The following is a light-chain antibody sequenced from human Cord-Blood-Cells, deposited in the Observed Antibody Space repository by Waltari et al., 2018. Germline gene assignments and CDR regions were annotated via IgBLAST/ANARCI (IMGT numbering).Light chain of an antibody. Sequence: QSALTQPASVSGSPGQSITISCTGTRSDVGGYNYVSWYQQHPGKAPKLMIYDVSNRHSGVSNRFAGSKSGNTASLTISGLQAEDEADYYCSSYTSSSTPYVFGTGTKVTVL. V-gene: IGLV2-14*01. CDR1: RSDVGGYNY. CDR2: DVS. J-gene: IGLJ1*01. CDR3: SSYTSSSTPYV.